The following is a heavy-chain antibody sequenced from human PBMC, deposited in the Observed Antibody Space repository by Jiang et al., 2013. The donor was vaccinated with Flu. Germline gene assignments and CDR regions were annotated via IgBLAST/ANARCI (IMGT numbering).Heavy chain of an antibody. CDR2: IKSKTDGGTT. V-gene: IGHV3-15*01. CDR3: TTLPQSDLTAGSLVDV. D-gene: IGHD6-13*01. CDR1: GFTFSNAW. J-gene: IGHJ6*04. Sequence: VQLVESGGGLVKPGGSLRLSCAASGFTFSNAWMSWVRQAPGKGLEWVGRIKSKTDGGTTDYAAPVKGRFTISRDDSKNTLYLQMNSLKTEDTAVYYCTTLPQSDLTAGSLVDVWGQRDHGHRLL.